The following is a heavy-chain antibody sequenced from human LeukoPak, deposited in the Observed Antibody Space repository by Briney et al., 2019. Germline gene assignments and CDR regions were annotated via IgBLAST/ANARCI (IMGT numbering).Heavy chain of an antibody. CDR2: IQNDASTR. CDR1: GFIFSHYG. J-gene: IGHJ4*02. D-gene: IGHD6-13*01. V-gene: IGHV3-33*03. CDR3: AKDREGYSSSFFDY. Sequence: GGSLRLSCTASGFIFSHYGMHWVRQAPGKGLEWVAVIQNDASTRNYVDSVKGRFTISRDNSENTVFLQMGSLRAEDTAVYYCAKDREGYSSSFFDYWGQGTLVTVSS.